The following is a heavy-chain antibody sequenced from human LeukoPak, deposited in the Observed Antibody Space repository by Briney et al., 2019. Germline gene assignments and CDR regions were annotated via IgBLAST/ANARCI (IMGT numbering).Heavy chain of an antibody. J-gene: IGHJ4*02. CDR1: GGSISSFY. V-gene: IGHV4-59*01. D-gene: IGHD3-3*01. CDR3: AQNDFWSGYSAR. Sequence: SETLSLTCTVSGGSISSFYWSWIRQPPGKGLEWIGYIYYSGSTNYNPSLKSRVTISVATSKNQFSLKLSSVTAADTAVYYCAQNDFWSGYSARWGQGTLVTVSS. CDR2: IYYSGST.